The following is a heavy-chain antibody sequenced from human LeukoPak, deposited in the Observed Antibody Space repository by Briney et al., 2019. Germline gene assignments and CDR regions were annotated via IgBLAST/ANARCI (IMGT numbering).Heavy chain of an antibody. CDR1: GFTFGDYA. CDR2: IRSKAYGGTT. V-gene: IGHV3-49*04. D-gene: IGHD1-26*01. CDR3: TRGGFAGSRPFDY. Sequence: GGSLRLSCTASGFTFGDYAMSWVRQAPGKGLEWVGFIRSKAYGGTTEYAASVKGRFTISRDDSKSIAYLQMNSLKTEDTAVYYCTRGGFAGSRPFDYWGQGTLVTVSS. J-gene: IGHJ4*02.